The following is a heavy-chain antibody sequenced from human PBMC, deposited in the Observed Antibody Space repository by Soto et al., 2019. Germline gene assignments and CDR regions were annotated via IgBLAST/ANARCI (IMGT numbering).Heavy chain of an antibody. D-gene: IGHD6-6*01. Sequence: GAPVKVSCRASGATFSSYAISWVRQAPGQGLEWMGGIIPIFGTANYAQKFQGRVTITADESTSTAYMELSSLRSEDTAVYYCARDRGYSSSFDYWGQGTLVTVSS. CDR3: ARDRGYSSSFDY. CDR1: GATFSSYA. J-gene: IGHJ4*02. CDR2: IIPIFGTA. V-gene: IGHV1-69*13.